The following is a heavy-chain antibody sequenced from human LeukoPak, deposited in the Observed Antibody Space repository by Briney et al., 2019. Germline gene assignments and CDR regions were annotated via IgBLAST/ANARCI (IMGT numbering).Heavy chain of an antibody. V-gene: IGHV1-69*05. Sequence: SVKVSCKASGGTFSSYAISWVRQAPGQGLEWMGGITPIFGTANYAQKFQGRVTITTDESTSTAYMELSSLRSEDTAVYYCAREESFPGYMDVWGKGTTVTVSS. CDR2: ITPIFGTA. CDR3: AREESFPGYMDV. J-gene: IGHJ6*03. D-gene: IGHD3-16*02. CDR1: GGTFSSYA.